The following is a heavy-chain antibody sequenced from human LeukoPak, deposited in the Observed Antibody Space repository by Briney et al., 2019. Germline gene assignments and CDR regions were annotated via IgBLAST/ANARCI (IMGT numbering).Heavy chain of an antibody. Sequence: GRSLRLSCAASGFTFSSYAMHWVRQAPGKGLEWVAVISYDGSNKYYADSVKGRFTISRDNSKNTLYLHMNSLRAEDTAVYYCARGSDYFDYWGQGTLVTVSS. J-gene: IGHJ4*02. V-gene: IGHV3-30-3*01. CDR1: GFTFSSYA. CDR2: ISYDGSNK. CDR3: ARGSDYFDY.